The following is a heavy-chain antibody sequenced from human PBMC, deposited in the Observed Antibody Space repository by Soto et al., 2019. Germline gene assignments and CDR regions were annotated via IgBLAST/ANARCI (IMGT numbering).Heavy chain of an antibody. CDR2: IFYNGIT. D-gene: IGHD3-16*02. CDR3: ASLVTRTQCYFDF. CDR1: GGSISSISHS. V-gene: IGHV4-39*02. Sequence: PXETLSLTCTVAGGSISSISHSWGWIRQSPGQALEWIGNIFYNGITYYNPSLKSRVTISADTSKTHFSLKLRSVTVADTALYSCASLVTRTQCYFDFWAQGSLVTVSS. J-gene: IGHJ4*02.